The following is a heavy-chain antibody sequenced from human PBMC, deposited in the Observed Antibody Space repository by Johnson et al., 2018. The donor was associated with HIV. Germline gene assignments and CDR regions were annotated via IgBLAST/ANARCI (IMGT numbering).Heavy chain of an antibody. J-gene: IGHJ3*02. CDR1: GFTVSSNY. CDR3: ARVGVKGSSWYLGAFDI. D-gene: IGHD6-13*01. CDR2: IYSGGST. Sequence: VQLVESGGGLVKPGGSLRLSCAASGFTVSSNYMSWVRQAPGKGLEWVSVIYSGGSTYYADAVKGRFTISRDNSKNTLYLQMNSLRAEDAALYYCARVGVKGSSWYLGAFDIWGQGTMVTVSS. V-gene: IGHV3-53*01.